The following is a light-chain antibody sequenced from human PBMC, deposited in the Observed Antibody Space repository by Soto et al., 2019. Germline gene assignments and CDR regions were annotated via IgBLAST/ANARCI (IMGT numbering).Light chain of an antibody. CDR3: QRTYNASWT. Sequence: DIQMTQSPSTLSASVGDRVTLTCRASQTISSWLAWYQQKPGKAPKLLIYKASSLESGVPSRFSGSGSGTDFTLTISSLQPEDVATYYGQRTYNASWTFGQGTKVDIK. J-gene: IGKJ1*01. CDR2: KAS. CDR1: QTISSW. V-gene: IGKV1-5*03.